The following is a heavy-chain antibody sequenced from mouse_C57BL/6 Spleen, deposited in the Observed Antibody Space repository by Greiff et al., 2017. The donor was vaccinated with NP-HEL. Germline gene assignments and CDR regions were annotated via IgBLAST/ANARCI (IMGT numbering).Heavy chain of an antibody. CDR1: GYAFSSSW. D-gene: IGHD1-1*01. J-gene: IGHJ2*01. V-gene: IGHV1-82*01. Sequence: QVQLKQSGPELVQPGASVKISCKASGYAFSSSWMNWVLQRPGKGLEWIGRIYPGDGDTNYNGKGNVKATLTAYRATSTAYMQLSSQTSEDSAGYFCARTVSDYFDYWGQGTTLTVSS. CDR3: ARTVSDYFDY. CDR2: IYPGDGDT.